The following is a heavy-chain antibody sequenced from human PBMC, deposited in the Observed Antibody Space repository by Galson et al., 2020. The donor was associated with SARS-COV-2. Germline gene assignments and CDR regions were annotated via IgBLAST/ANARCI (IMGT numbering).Heavy chain of an antibody. CDR2: IYYSGRT. J-gene: IGHJ3*02. CDR1: GGSISSYY. D-gene: IGHD6-6*01. CDR3: AMSIAAHDAFDI. V-gene: IGHV4-59*08. Sequence: ETSETLSLTCTVSGGSISSYYWSWIRQPPGKGLEWIGYIYYSGRTNYNPSLKSRVTISVDTSKNQFSLKLSSVTAADTAVYYCAMSIAAHDAFDIWGQGTMVTVSS.